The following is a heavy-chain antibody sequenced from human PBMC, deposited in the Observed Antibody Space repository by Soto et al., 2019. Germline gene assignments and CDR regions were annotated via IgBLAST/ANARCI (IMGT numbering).Heavy chain of an antibody. J-gene: IGHJ6*03. CDR3: AKDGHSVKWYYYMDV. CDR2: ITASGDDT. D-gene: IGHD2-8*01. Sequence: EVQLLESGGGLVQPGGSLRLSCAASGFTFSSHAMTWVRQVPGKGLEWVSTITASGDDTFYAESVKGRFTIARDNSENTVFLQMSSLRAADTAAYYCAKDGHSVKWYYYMDVWGKGTTVTVSS. V-gene: IGHV3-23*01. CDR1: GFTFSSHA.